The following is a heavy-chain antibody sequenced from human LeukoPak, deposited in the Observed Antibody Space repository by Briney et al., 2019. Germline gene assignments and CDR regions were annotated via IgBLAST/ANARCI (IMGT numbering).Heavy chain of an antibody. D-gene: IGHD3-9*01. Sequence: SETLSLTCTVSGGSISSYYWSWIRQPPGKGLEWIGYIYYSGSTNYYPSLKSRVTIIVETSKNQISLKLSSVTAADTAVYYCGRGYDISRHYYGMDVWGKGTTVTVSS. V-gene: IGHV4-59*01. CDR3: GRGYDISRHYYGMDV. J-gene: IGHJ6*04. CDR1: GGSISSYY. CDR2: IYYSGST.